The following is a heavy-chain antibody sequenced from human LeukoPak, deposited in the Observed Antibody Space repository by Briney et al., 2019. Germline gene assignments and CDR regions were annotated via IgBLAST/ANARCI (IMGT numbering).Heavy chain of an antibody. D-gene: IGHD3-3*01. CDR3: ARNPDYDFWSGYYTGPDY. J-gene: IGHJ4*02. V-gene: IGHV3-48*03. CDR2: ISSSGSTI. CDR1: GFTFSSYE. Sequence: GGSLRLSCAASGFTFSSYEMNWVGQAPGKGLEWVSYISSSGSTIYYADSVKGRFTISRDNAKNSLYLQMNSLRAEDTAVYYCARNPDYDFWSGYYTGPDYWGQGTLVTVSS.